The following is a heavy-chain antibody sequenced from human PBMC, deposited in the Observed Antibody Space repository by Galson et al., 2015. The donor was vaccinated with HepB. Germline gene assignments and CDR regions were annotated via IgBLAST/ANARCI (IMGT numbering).Heavy chain of an antibody. J-gene: IGHJ3*01. V-gene: IGHV3-21*01. CDR2: ISSNRSYI. CDR3: ARDLSYCGGDCYPGKRNDALDV. D-gene: IGHD2-21*02. CDR1: GFTFSSYG. Sequence: SLRLSCAASGFTFSSYGMHWVRQAPGKGLEWVSSISSNRSYIYYADSVKGRFTISRDNAKNTLYLQMNSLRAEDTAVYYCARDLSYCGGDCYPGKRNDALDVWGQGTMVTVSS.